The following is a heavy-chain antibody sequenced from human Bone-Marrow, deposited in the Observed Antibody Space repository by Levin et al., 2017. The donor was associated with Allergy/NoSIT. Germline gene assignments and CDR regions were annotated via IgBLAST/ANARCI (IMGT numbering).Heavy chain of an antibody. Sequence: SQTLSLPCTVSGGSIRSGGYYWSWIRQHPGKGLEWIGYIYYSGSTYYNPSLKSRVTISVDTSKNQFSLKLSSVTAADTAVYYCARTFQLLRAVDYWGQGTLVTVSS. CDR2: IYYSGST. J-gene: IGHJ4*02. CDR1: GGSIRSGGYY. V-gene: IGHV4-31*03. D-gene: IGHD2-2*01. CDR3: ARTFQLLRAVDY.